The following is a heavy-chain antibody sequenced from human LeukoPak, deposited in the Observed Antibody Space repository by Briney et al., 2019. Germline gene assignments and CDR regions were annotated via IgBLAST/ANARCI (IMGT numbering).Heavy chain of an antibody. V-gene: IGHV3-48*01. J-gene: IGHJ4*02. CDR2: ISSSSSTI. D-gene: IGHD6-19*01. Sequence: GGSLRLSCAASGFTFSSYSMNWVRQAPGKGLEWVSYISSSSSTIYYADSVKGRFTISRDNAKNSLYLQMNSLRAEDTAVYYCARATGGSGWYYFDYWGQGTLVTVSS. CDR1: GFTFSSYS. CDR3: ARATGGSGWYYFDY.